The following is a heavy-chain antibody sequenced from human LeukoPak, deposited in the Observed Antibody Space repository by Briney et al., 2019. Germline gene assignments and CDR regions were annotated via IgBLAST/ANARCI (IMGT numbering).Heavy chain of an antibody. CDR1: GGSISSGGYS. J-gene: IGHJ4*02. Sequence: SQTLSLTCAVSGGSISSGGYSWSWIRQPPGKGLEWIAYIYHSGNTYYNPSLRSRVTISVDTSKNQFSLRLSSVTAADTAVYYCARVPPSGGYDPFTIDYWGQGTLVTVSS. D-gene: IGHD5-12*01. V-gene: IGHV4-30-2*01. CDR2: IYHSGNT. CDR3: ARVPPSGGYDPFTIDY.